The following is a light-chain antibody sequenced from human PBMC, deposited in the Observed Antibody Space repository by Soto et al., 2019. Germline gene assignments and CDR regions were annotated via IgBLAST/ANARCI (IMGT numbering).Light chain of an antibody. CDR2: GAS. CDR1: QSVGNN. Sequence: EIVMTQSPVTLSVSPGERSTLSWGASQSVGNNLAWYQQKPGQAPRLLIHGASTRATDIPARFSGSGSGTEFTLTISSLQSEDFAIYYCQRQSNWPRTFGQGTKVDI. V-gene: IGKV3-15*01. CDR3: QRQSNWPRT. J-gene: IGKJ1*01.